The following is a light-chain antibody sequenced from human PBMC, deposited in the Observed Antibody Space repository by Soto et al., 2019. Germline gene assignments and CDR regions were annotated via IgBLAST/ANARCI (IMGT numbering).Light chain of an antibody. CDR1: QSVSSN. J-gene: IGKJ4*01. Sequence: EIVMTQSPVTLSVSPGERATLSCRASQSVSSNLAWYQQKPGQAPRLLIYGASTRATGIPARFSGSGSGTEFTLTISSLQSEDFAVYYCQHYNNWPPSTFGGGTKVEIK. V-gene: IGKV3-15*01. CDR2: GAS. CDR3: QHYNNWPPST.